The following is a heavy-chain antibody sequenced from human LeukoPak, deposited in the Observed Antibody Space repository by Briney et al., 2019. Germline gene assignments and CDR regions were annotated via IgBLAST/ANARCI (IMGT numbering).Heavy chain of an antibody. J-gene: IGHJ5*02. CDR1: GYTFTSYG. CDR2: ISAYNGNT. CDR3: ARAVEAEAKANWFDP. D-gene: IGHD6-19*01. Sequence: ASVKVSCKASGYTFTSYGISWVRQAPGQGLEWMGWISAYNGNTNYAQKLQGRVTMTTDTSTSTAYMELRSLRSDDTAVYYCARAVEAEAKANWFDPWGQGTLVTVSS. V-gene: IGHV1-18*01.